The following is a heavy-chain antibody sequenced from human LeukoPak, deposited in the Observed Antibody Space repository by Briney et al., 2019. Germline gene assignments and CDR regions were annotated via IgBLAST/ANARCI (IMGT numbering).Heavy chain of an antibody. CDR2: IKQDGSEK. Sequence: GGSLRLSCAASGFTFSSAWMTWVRQAPGKGLEWVAIIKQDGSEKDYVDSVTGRFTISRDNAKNSLYLQMNSLRDEDTAVYYCARDTSAWRYGMDVWGQGTTVTVSS. D-gene: IGHD6-19*01. V-gene: IGHV3-7*01. J-gene: IGHJ6*02. CDR1: GFTFSSAW. CDR3: ARDTSAWRYGMDV.